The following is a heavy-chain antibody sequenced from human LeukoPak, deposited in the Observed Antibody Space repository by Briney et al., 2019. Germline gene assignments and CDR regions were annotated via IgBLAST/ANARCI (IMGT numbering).Heavy chain of an antibody. CDR3: ARERVRPIAVSSYFDY. CDR1: GYTFTSYY. V-gene: IGHV1-46*01. Sequence: VASVKVTCKASGYTFTSYYMHWVRQAPGQGLEWMGIINPSGGSTSYAQKFQGRVTMTRDTSTSTVYMELSSLRSEDTAVYYCARERVRPIAVSSYFDYWGQGTLVTVSS. D-gene: IGHD6-19*01. J-gene: IGHJ4*02. CDR2: INPSGGST.